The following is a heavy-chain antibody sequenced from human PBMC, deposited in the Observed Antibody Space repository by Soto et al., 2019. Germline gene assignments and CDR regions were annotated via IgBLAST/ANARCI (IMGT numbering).Heavy chain of an antibody. CDR3: ARGYCGGGTCYSDY. CDR1: GDSISNYY. CDR2: IYTSGIT. V-gene: IGHV4-4*07. J-gene: IGHJ4*02. Sequence: QVQLQESGPGLVKPSETLSLTCAVSGDSISNYYYSWIRQPTGRGLEWIGRIYTSGITHCNPSLKSRVTMSVDTSKNHFSLSLTSVTAADTAVYYCARGYCGGGTCYSDYWGQGTLVTVSS. D-gene: IGHD2-21*01.